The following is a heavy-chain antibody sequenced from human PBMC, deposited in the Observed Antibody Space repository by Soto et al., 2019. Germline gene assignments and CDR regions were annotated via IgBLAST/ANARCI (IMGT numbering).Heavy chain of an antibody. Sequence: EVQVVETGGGVIQPGGSLRLSCAVSGFTVSSNYISWVRKPPGKGPEWVSDIYSGGSTYYADSVKGRFTISRDNSKNTLYLQMNSLRAEDTAVYYCARERDGHNPNWFDLWGQGTLVTVSS. D-gene: IGHD2-8*01. V-gene: IGHV3-53*02. CDR1: GFTVSSNY. CDR3: ARERDGHNPNWFDL. CDR2: IYSGGST. J-gene: IGHJ5*02.